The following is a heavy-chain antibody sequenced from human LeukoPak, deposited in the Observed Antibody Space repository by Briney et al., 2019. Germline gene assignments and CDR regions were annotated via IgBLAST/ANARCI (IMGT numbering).Heavy chain of an antibody. CDR1: GFTFSSYA. J-gene: IGHJ4*02. V-gene: IGHV3-23*01. CDR3: AKWGVDRGEWRHYVDY. Sequence: GGSLRLSCAASGFTFSSYAMSWVRQAPGKGLEWVSAISGSGGSTYYADSVKGRFTISRDNSKNTLYLQMNSLRAEDTAIYYCAKWGVDRGEWRHYVDYWGQGRLVIVSS. D-gene: IGHD3-10*01. CDR2: ISGSGGST.